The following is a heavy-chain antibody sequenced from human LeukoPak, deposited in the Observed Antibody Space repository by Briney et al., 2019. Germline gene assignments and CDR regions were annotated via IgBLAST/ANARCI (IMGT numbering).Heavy chain of an antibody. V-gene: IGHV3-11*01. J-gene: IGHJ4*02. D-gene: IGHD6-6*01. CDR1: GFTFSDYY. Sequence: GGSLRLSCAASGFTFSDYYMSWIRQAPGKGLEWVSYISSSGSTIYYAVSVKGRFTISRDNAKNSLYLQMNSLRAEDTAVYYCARVAAIAARPVDYFDYWGQGTLVTVSS. CDR2: ISSSGSTI. CDR3: ARVAAIAARPVDYFDY.